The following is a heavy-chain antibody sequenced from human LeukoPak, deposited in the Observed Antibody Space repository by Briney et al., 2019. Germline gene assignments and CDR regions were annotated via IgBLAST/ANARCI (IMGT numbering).Heavy chain of an antibody. CDR3: ARVGYFAGYY. CDR2: IKHDGSEK. CDR1: GFTFSSNW. J-gene: IGHJ4*02. D-gene: IGHD3-9*01. V-gene: IGHV3-7*04. Sequence: GGSLRLSCAASGFTFSSNWMSWVRQAPGKGLEWVANIKHDGSEKYYVDSVKGRFTISRDNAKNSLYLQMNSLRAEDTTVYYCARVGYFAGYYWGQGTLVTVSS.